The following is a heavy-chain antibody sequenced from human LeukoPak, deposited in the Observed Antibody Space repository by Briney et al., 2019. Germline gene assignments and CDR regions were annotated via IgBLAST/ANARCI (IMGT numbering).Heavy chain of an antibody. V-gene: IGHV1-69*05. CDR3: ARGRADVTTREFDY. Sequence: ASVKVSCKASGGTFSSYAISWVRQAPGQGLEWMGRIIPIFGTANYAQKFQGRVTITTDESTSTAYMELSSLRPEDTAVYYCARGRADVTTREFDYWGQGTLVTVSS. CDR2: IIPIFGTA. D-gene: IGHD4-11*01. CDR1: GGTFSSYA. J-gene: IGHJ4*02.